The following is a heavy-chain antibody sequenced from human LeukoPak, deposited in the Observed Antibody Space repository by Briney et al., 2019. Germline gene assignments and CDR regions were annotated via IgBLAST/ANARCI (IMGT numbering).Heavy chain of an antibody. CDR1: GYTFTGYY. CDR3: ARERNPSTSRHFDY. V-gene: IGHV1-2*06. CDR2: INPNSGGT. J-gene: IGHJ4*02. D-gene: IGHD1-14*01. Sequence: GASVKVSCKASGYTFTGYYMHWVRQDPGQGLEWMGRINPNSGGTNYAQKFQGRVTMTRDTSISTAYMELSRLRSDDTAVYYCARERNPSTSRHFDYWGQGTLVTVSS.